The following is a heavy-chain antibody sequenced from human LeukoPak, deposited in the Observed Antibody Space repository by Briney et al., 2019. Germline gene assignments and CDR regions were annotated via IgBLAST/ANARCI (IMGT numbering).Heavy chain of an antibody. J-gene: IGHJ5*02. CDR1: GGSISSYY. Sequence: SETLSLTCTVSGGSISSYYWSWIRQPPGKGLEWIGYIYYSGSTNYNPSLKSRVTISVDTSKNQFSLKLSSVTAADTAVYYCARDQEGITFGGVIVNNWFDPWGQGTLVTVSS. CDR3: ARDQEGITFGGVIVNNWFDP. V-gene: IGHV4-59*01. CDR2: IYYSGST. D-gene: IGHD3-16*02.